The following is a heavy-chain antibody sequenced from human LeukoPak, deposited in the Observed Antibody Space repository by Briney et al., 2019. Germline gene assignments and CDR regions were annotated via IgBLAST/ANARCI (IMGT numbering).Heavy chain of an antibody. J-gene: IGHJ6*02. CDR2: IIPIFGTA. CDR3: ARASYSPQLGYYYYGMDV. Sequence: ASVKVSCKASGGTFISYAISWVRQAPGQGLEWMGGIIPIFGTANYAQKFQGRVTITADESTSTAYMELSSLRSEDTAVYYCARASYSPQLGYYYYGMDVWGQGTTVTVSS. CDR1: GGTFISYA. V-gene: IGHV1-69*13. D-gene: IGHD1-26*01.